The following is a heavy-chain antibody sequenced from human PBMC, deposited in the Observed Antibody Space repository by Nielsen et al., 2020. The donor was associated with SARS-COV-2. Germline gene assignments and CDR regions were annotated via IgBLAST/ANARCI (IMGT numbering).Heavy chain of an antibody. J-gene: IGHJ4*02. D-gene: IGHD1-1*01. CDR1: GFIFSGSW. V-gene: IGHV3-7*03. CDR2: IKFDESET. Sequence: GVLKISCAASGFIFSGSWMSWVRQAPGKGLEWVANIKFDESETNYVDSVKGRFTISRDNTKNSLFLQMNSLRAEDSALYYCSKATTLESWGQGTLVIVSS. CDR3: SKATTLES.